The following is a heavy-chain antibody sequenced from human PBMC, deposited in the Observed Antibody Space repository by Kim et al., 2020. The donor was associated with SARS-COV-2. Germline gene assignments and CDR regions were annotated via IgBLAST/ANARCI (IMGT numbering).Heavy chain of an antibody. V-gene: IGHV3-53*01. CDR2: IYNGGST. Sequence: GGSLRLSCAASGFTVSSNYMSWVRQAPGKGLEWVSVIYNGGSTYYADSVKGRFTISRDNSKNTLYLQMNSLRAEDTAVYYCARGGYCSGGSCYPRDYWGQGTLVTVSS. CDR3: ARGGYCSGGSCYPRDY. CDR1: GFTVSSNY. J-gene: IGHJ4*02. D-gene: IGHD2-15*01.